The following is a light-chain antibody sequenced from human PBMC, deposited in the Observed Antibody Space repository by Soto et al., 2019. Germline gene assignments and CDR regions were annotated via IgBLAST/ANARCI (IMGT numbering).Light chain of an antibody. CDR3: AAWDDSLNVCV. CDR2: TNN. J-gene: IGLJ3*02. CDR1: KSDIGSNT. V-gene: IGLV1-44*01. Sequence: QSVLTQPPSASGTPGQRVTISCSGGKSDIGSNTVYWFQQLPGTAPRLLIYTNNQRPSGVPDRFSGSKSGTSAPLVISGLQSEDEADYYCAAWDDSLNVCVFGGGTKVTVL.